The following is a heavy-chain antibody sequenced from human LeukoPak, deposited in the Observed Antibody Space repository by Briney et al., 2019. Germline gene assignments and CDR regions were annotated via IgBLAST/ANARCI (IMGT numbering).Heavy chain of an antibody. J-gene: IGHJ4*02. V-gene: IGHV3-9*01. D-gene: IGHD3-10*01. CDR2: ISWNSGSI. CDR1: GFTFDDYA. CDR3: AKAYGSGSYYNVNYFDY. Sequence: GGSLRLSCAASGFTFDDYAMHWVRQAPGKGLEWVSGISWNSGSIGYADSVKGRFTISRDNAKNSLYLQMNSLRAEDTALYYCAKAYGSGSYYNVNYFDYWGQGTLVTVSS.